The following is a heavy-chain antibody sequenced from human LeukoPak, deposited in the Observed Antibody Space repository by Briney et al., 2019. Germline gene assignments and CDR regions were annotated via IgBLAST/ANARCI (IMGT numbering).Heavy chain of an antibody. Sequence: SDSQSLTCTVWGASISSYHWSWMPRPAGKGVECIGRIYSTGNTTYNRSLKSRVTMSVDTSKHQFSLQLTSVTAADTAVYYCASASPSHGLDDYWGQGTLVTVSS. CDR1: GASISSYH. CDR2: IYSTGNT. J-gene: IGHJ4*02. V-gene: IGHV4-4*07. CDR3: ASASPSHGLDDY.